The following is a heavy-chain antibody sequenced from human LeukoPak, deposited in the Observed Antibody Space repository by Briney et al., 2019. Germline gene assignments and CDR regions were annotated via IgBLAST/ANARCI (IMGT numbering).Heavy chain of an antibody. J-gene: IGHJ4*02. Sequence: ASVKVSCKASGYTFTSYGISWVRQAPGQGLEWMGWISAYNGNTNCAQKLQGRVTMTTDTSTSTAYMELRSLRSDDTAVYYCARDCSGGSCYYNYFDYWGQGTLVTVSS. CDR2: ISAYNGNT. CDR3: ARDCSGGSCYYNYFDY. D-gene: IGHD2-15*01. CDR1: GYTFTSYG. V-gene: IGHV1-18*04.